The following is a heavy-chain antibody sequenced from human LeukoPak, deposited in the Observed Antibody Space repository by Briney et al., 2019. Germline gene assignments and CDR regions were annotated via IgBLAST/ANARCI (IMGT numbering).Heavy chain of an antibody. J-gene: IGHJ4*02. CDR2: LNPNSGDT. CDR1: GYTFADYY. CDR3: ARGRNIEMTTMSGGSDY. Sequence: ASVRVSRKASGYTFADYYMHGVRPAPGQGLEWMGWLNPNSGDTNYAQKFQGRVSMTRDSSIRTPYMDLSDLRSDDTAVYSCARGRNIEMTTMSGGSDYWGQGTLVTVSS. D-gene: IGHD5-24*01. V-gene: IGHV1-2*02.